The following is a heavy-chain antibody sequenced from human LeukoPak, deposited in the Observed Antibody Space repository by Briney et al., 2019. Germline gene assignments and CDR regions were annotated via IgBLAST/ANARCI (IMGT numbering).Heavy chain of an antibody. CDR2: IGGSGGST. D-gene: IGHD2-21*01. Sequence: GGSLRLSCAASGFTFSSYAMSWVRQAPGKGLEWVSAIGGSGGSTYYADSVKGRFTIYRDNSKNALYLQMNSLRAEDTAVYYCAKAGPIAEYFQHWGQGTLVTVSS. J-gene: IGHJ1*01. CDR3: AKAGPIAEYFQH. CDR1: GFTFSSYA. V-gene: IGHV3-23*01.